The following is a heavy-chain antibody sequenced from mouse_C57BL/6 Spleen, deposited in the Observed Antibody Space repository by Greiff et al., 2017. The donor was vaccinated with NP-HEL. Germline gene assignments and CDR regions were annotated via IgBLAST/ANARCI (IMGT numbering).Heavy chain of an antibody. CDR3: SRDALDY. Sequence: EVQGVKSGGGLVKPGGSLKLSCAASGFTFSSYAMSWVRQTPEKRLEWVATISDGGSNTYYTDNVKGRFTISRDNAKNNLYLQMSHLKSEDTALYYYSRDALDYWGQGTTLTVSS. CDR2: ISDGGSNT. CDR1: GFTFSSYA. V-gene: IGHV5-4*01. J-gene: IGHJ2*01.